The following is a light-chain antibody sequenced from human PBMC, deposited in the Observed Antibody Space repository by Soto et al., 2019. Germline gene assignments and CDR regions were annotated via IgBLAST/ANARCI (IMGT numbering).Light chain of an antibody. CDR3: QQYDNLLT. V-gene: IGKV1-33*01. Sequence: DTQMTQSPSSLSASVGDRVTITCLASQDISNYLNWYQQKPGKAPKLLIYDASNLKTGVPSRFSGSGSGTDFTFTISSLQPEDIATYYCQQYDNLLTFGPGTKVDIK. J-gene: IGKJ3*01. CDR2: DAS. CDR1: QDISNY.